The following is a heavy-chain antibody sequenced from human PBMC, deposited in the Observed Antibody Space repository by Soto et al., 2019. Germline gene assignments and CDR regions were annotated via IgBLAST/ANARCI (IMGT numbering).Heavy chain of an antibody. D-gene: IGHD3-9*01. CDR1: GFLFSTYP. Sequence: SLSLSRTASGFLFSTYPLSWVRQPPGKGKEWVSIVSDGGSDAFYADSVKGRFAISRDNSKDTLFLQMNSLRAEDTAVYYCAKDRKALLTAYAYYWGQGT. J-gene: IGHJ4*02. CDR2: VSDGGSDA. CDR3: AKDRKALLTAYAYY. V-gene: IGHV3-23*01.